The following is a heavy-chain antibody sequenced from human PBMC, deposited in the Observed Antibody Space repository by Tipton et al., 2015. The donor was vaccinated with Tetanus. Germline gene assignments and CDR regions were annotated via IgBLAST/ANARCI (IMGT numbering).Heavy chain of an antibody. Sequence: TLSLTCTVSGDSVSGYYWSWIRQPPGKGLEWVGYVYYTGETNYNPSLKSRVTISMDRSENQISLKMTSVTAADTAVYYCAGVTAQRAELYCEHWGQGTQVTVSS. CDR2: VYYTGET. CDR1: GDSVSGYY. D-gene: IGHD2-2*02. V-gene: IGHV4-59*02. CDR3: AGVTAQRAELYCEH. J-gene: IGHJ1*01.